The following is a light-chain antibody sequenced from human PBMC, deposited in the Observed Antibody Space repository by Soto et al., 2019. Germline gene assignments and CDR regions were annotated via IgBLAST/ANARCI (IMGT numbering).Light chain of an antibody. Sequence: DIVLTFSPSTLSASVGDRVTITCRPSQSISSWLAWYQQKPRKAPYLLIYVAFSLESGGPSRFRGSTSGTEFALTLRCLQPCCFATYLCQQYFCYSRSFGGGTKVDIK. J-gene: IGKJ4*01. CDR3: QQYFCYSRS. V-gene: IGKV1-5*01. CDR2: VAF. CDR1: QSISSW.